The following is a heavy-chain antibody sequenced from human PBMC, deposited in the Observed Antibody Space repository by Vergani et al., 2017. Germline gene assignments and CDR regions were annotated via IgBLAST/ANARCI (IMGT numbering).Heavy chain of an antibody. D-gene: IGHD3-3*01. Sequence: VQLVESGGGLVPPGRSLRLSCAASGFSFGDYAMNWVRQAPGKGLEWVSSISSSSSYIYYADSVKGRFTISRDNAKNSLYLQMNSLRAEDTAVYYCASPYDFWSVSFHYYYYYMDVGGKGTTVTVSS. CDR2: ISSSSSYI. J-gene: IGHJ6*03. V-gene: IGHV3-21*02. CDR1: GFSFGDYA. CDR3: ASPYDFWSVSFHYYYYYMDV.